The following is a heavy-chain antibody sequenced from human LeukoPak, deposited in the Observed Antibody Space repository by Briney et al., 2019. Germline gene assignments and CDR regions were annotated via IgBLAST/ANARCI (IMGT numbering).Heavy chain of an antibody. CDR1: GFTFSSYW. CDR2: IKQDGSEK. D-gene: IGHD3-10*01. V-gene: IGHV3-7*01. Sequence: GRTLRLSCAASGFTFSSYWMGWVRQAPGKGLEWVANIKQDGSEKYYVDSVKGRFTISRDNAKNSLYLQMNSLRAEDTAVYSCARDALWFGEGYYYMDVWGKGTTVTVSS. J-gene: IGHJ6*03. CDR3: ARDALWFGEGYYYMDV.